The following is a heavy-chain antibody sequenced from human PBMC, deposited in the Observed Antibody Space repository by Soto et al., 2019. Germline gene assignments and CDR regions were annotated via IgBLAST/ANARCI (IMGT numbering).Heavy chain of an antibody. J-gene: IGHJ4*02. Sequence: PGGSLRLSCAASGFTFRSYAMSWVRQAPGKGLEWVSAISDSGGSAYYADSVNGRFTISRDNSKNTLYLQMNSLRAEDTAVYYCAKGPVYCSNTVVRVFYFWGQGSLVTVSA. CDR3: AKGPVYCSNTVVRVFYF. V-gene: IGHV3-23*01. D-gene: IGHD4-4*01. CDR1: GFTFRSYA. CDR2: ISDSGGSA.